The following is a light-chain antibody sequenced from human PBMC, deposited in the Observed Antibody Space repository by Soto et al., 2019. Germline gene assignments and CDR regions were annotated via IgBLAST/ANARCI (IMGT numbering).Light chain of an antibody. CDR3: QSYDSSLSGVV. Sequence: QSVLTQPPSVSGAPGQRVTISCTGSSSNIGAGYDVHWYQQLPGTAPKLLIYGNSNRPSGVPDRFSGSKSGTSASLAITGLQAEDGADYYCQSYDSSLSGVVFGGGTTPTVL. CDR2: GNS. CDR1: SSNIGAGYD. J-gene: IGLJ2*01. V-gene: IGLV1-40*01.